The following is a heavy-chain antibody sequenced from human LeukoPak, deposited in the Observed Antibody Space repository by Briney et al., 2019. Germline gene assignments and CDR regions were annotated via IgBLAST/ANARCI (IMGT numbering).Heavy chain of an antibody. Sequence: SQTLSPTCTVSGGSISSGGYYWSWIRQHPGKGLEWIGYIYYSGSTYYNPSLKSRVTISVDTSKNQFSLKLSSVTAADTAVYYCARDCSSTSCYNFGAFDIWGQGTMVTVSS. J-gene: IGHJ3*02. CDR1: GGSISSGGYY. CDR2: IYYSGST. CDR3: ARDCSSTSCYNFGAFDI. V-gene: IGHV4-31*03. D-gene: IGHD2-2*02.